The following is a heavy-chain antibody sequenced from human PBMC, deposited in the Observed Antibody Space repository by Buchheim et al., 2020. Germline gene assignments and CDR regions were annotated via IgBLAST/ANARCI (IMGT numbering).Heavy chain of an antibody. Sequence: EVQLLESGGGLVQPGGSLRLSCAASGFTFSSYAMSWVRQAPGKGLEWVSAISGSGGSTYYADSVTGRFTISRDNSKNTLYLQMNSLRAEDTAVYYCAKDRLECSSCRYYYMDVWGKGTT. CDR2: ISGSGGST. CDR3: AKDRLECSSCRYYYMDV. CDR1: GFTFSSYA. D-gene: IGHD6-13*01. V-gene: IGHV3-23*01. J-gene: IGHJ6*03.